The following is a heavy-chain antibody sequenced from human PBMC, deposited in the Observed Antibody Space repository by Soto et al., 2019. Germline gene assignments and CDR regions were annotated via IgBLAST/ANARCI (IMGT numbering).Heavy chain of an antibody. CDR2: ISAYNGNT. D-gene: IGHD3-10*01. Sequence: ASVKVSCKASGYTFTSYGISWVRQAPGQGLEWMGWISAYNGNTNYAQKLQGRVTMTTDTSTSTAYMELRSLRSDDTAVYYCARGAVEHYYGSGSYYRYYYYGMDVWGQGTTVTVSS. V-gene: IGHV1-18*01. CDR3: ARGAVEHYYGSGSYYRYYYYGMDV. CDR1: GYTFTSYG. J-gene: IGHJ6*02.